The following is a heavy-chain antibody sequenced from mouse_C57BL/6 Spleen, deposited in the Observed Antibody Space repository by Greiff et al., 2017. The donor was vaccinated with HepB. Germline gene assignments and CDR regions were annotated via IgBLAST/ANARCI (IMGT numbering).Heavy chain of an antibody. CDR3: ARMGYYGYFDV. J-gene: IGHJ1*03. D-gene: IGHD2-2*01. CDR1: GYTFTSYW. V-gene: IGHV1-52*01. Sequence: QVQLQQSGAELVRPGSSVKLSCKASGYTFTSYWMHWVKQRPIQGLEWIGNIDPSDSETHYNQKFKDKATLTVDKSSSTAYMQLSSLTSEDSAVYYCARMGYYGYFDVWGTGTTVTVSS. CDR2: IDPSDSET.